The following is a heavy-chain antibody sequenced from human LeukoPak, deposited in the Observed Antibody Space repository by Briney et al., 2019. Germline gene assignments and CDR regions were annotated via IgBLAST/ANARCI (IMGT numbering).Heavy chain of an antibody. CDR3: ARRTGYISGWIDY. D-gene: IGHD6-19*01. CDR2: IFYSGST. Sequence: SETLSLTCTVSGVSVSNYYWSGIRQPPGKGLEGIGYIFYSGSTNYNPSLKSRVTLSVDTSKNQFSLKLTSVTAADTAVYYCARRTGYISGWIDYWGQGTLVTVSS. CDR1: GVSVSNYY. J-gene: IGHJ4*02. V-gene: IGHV4-59*08.